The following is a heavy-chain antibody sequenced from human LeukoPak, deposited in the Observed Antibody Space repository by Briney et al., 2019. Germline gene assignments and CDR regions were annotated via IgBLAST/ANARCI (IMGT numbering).Heavy chain of an antibody. CDR3: AAGNVDTAFFFDY. Sequence: ASVKVSCKVSGYTLTEFSMHWVRQAPGQGLQWMGGFDPEDGETIYAPKFQGRVTMTEDTSTDTAYMELRSLRSEDTALYYCAAGNVDTAFFFDYWGQGTLVTVSS. D-gene: IGHD5-18*01. CDR1: GYTLTEFS. V-gene: IGHV1-24*01. CDR2: FDPEDGET. J-gene: IGHJ4*02.